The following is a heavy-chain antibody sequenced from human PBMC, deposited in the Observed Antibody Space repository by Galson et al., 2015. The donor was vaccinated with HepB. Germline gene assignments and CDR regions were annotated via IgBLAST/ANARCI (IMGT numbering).Heavy chain of an antibody. CDR3: AIIDGGSNVDY. J-gene: IGHJ4*02. D-gene: IGHD4-23*01. Sequence: SLRLSCAASGFTFNSYGMNWVRQAPGKGLEWVAVISYDGSNKYYADSVKGRFTISRDNSKNTLYLQMNSLRAEDTAVYYCAIIDGGSNVDYWGQGTLVTVSS. CDR2: ISYDGSNK. CDR1: GFTFNSYG. V-gene: IGHV3-30*03.